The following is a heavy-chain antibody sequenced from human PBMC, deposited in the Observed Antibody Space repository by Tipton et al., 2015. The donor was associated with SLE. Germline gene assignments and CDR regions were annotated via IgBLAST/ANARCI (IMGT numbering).Heavy chain of an antibody. V-gene: IGHV1-3*01. J-gene: IGHJ4*02. CDR1: GYTFTSYA. CDR3: ARDLRLTTVTTSGQGY. D-gene: IGHD4-17*01. CDR2: INAGNGNT. Sequence: QLVQSGAEVKKPGASVKVSCKASGYTFTSYAMHWVRQAPGQRLEWMGWINAGNGNTKYSQKFQGRVTITRDTSATTAYMELSSLRSEDTAVYYCARDLRLTTVTTSGQGYWGQGTLVTGSS.